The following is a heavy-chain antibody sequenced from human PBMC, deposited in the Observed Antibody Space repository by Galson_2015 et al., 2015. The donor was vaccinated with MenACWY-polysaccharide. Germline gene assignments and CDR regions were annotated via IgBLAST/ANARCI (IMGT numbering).Heavy chain of an antibody. D-gene: IGHD2-2*02. CDR2: VYYSGST. V-gene: IGHV4-61*01. J-gene: IGHJ4*02. CDR1: GASISSDSF. CDR3: ARAPRRDNTFVYFDF. Sequence: ETLSLACPVSGASISSDSFWSWFRQPPGQGLEWIGWVYYSGSTKYIPYLGSRVTMSLDASKNQFSLRLSSVTAADTAVYYCARAPRRDNTFVYFDFWGQGTLVTFST.